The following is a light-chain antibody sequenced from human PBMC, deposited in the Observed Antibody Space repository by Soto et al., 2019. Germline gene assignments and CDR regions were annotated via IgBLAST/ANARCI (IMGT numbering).Light chain of an antibody. CDR3: CSYAGSYTGV. CDR2: DVS. Sequence: QSVLTQPRSVSGSPGQSVTISCTGTSSDVGGYNYVSWYQQHPGKAPKLMIYDVSKRPSGVPDRFSGSKSGNTASLTISGLKAEYEADYYCCSYAGSYTGVFGGGTKLTVL. V-gene: IGLV2-11*01. CDR1: SSDVGGYNY. J-gene: IGLJ3*02.